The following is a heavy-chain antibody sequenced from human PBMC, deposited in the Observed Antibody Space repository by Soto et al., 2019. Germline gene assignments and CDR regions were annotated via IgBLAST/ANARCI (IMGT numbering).Heavy chain of an antibody. J-gene: IGHJ6*02. D-gene: IGHD2-8*01. CDR2: IIAIVGTT. CDR1: GYSLRSYG. Sequence: SVKVSCTASGYSLRSYGIIWVRQAPGQGLEWMGWIIAIVGTTNYAQKIQGRVTITADKSTSTAYMELSSLRSEDTAVYYCARDHPDVAYAPKGGHYYYYYGMDVWGQGTTVTVSS. V-gene: IGHV1-69*06. CDR3: ARDHPDVAYAPKGGHYYYYYGMDV.